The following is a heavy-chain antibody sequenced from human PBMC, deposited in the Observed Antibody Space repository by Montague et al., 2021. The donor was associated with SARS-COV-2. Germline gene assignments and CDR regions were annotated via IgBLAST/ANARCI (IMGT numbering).Heavy chain of an antibody. D-gene: IGHD3-10*01. V-gene: IGHV3-23*01. J-gene: IGHJ6*02. CDR2: SSGSDGGT. Sequence: SLRLSCAASGFTFSNSAMNWVRQAPGKGLEWVSGSSGSDGGTHYADSVKGRFTISRDNSKNVLYLQMNSLGAEDTALYYCAKDSYYYGLGYGMDVWGQGTTVTVSS. CDR3: AKDSYYYGLGYGMDV. CDR1: GFTFSNSA.